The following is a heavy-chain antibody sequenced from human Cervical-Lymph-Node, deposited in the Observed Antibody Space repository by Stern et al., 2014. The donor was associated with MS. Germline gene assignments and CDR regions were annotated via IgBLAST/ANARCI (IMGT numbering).Heavy chain of an antibody. Sequence: VQLVESGGGVVQPGRSLRLSCAATGFNFSRYAMQWVRQAPGKGLEWVAVISYDGSSAYYADSVTGRCNISRDNSQKTLFMQMHRLRTEDTAEYYCARDLLWFGGLGWGAMDVWGLGTTVTVSS. D-gene: IGHD3-10*01. CDR1: GFNFSRYA. CDR2: ISYDGSSA. J-gene: IGHJ6*02. V-gene: IGHV3-30*04. CDR3: ARDLLWFGGLGWGAMDV.